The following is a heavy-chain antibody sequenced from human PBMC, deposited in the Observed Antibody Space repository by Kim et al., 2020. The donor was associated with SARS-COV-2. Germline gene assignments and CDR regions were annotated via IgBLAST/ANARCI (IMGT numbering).Heavy chain of an antibody. CDR3: ATRRLEHDLVYYFDY. J-gene: IGHJ4*02. D-gene: IGHD1-1*01. V-gene: IGHV1-24*01. CDR1: GYTLTELS. CDR2: FDPEDGET. Sequence: ASVKVSCKVSGYTLTELSMHWVRRAPGKGLEWMGGFDPEDGETIYAQKFQGRVTMTEDTSTDTAYMELSSLRSEDTAVYYCATRRLEHDLVYYFDYWGQGTLVTVSS.